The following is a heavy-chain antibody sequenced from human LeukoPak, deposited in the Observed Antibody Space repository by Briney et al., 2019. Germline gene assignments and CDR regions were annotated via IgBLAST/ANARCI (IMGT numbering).Heavy chain of an antibody. CDR2: IYYSGST. J-gene: IGHJ4*02. D-gene: IGHD6-19*01. Sequence: PSETLSLTCTVSGGSISTYFWSWIRQPPGKGLEWIGYIYYSGSTYYNPSLKSRVTISVDTSKNQFSLKLSSVTAADTAVYYCARWQWLTDNYFDYWGQGTLVTVSS. CDR3: ARWQWLTDNYFDY. CDR1: GGSISTYF. V-gene: IGHV4-30-4*01.